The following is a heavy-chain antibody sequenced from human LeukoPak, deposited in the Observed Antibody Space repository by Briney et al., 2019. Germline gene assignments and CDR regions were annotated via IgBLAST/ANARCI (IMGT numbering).Heavy chain of an antibody. CDR3: ARDTEGVAYCGGDCPPHGY. J-gene: IGHJ4*02. D-gene: IGHD2-21*02. V-gene: IGHV3-48*04. Sequence: PGGSLRLSCAASGFTFSSYSMDWVRQAPGKGLEWVSYISSSSSTIYYADSVKGRFTISRDNAKNSLYLQMNSLRAEDTAVYYCARDTEGVAYCGGDCPPHGYWGQGTLVTVSS. CDR1: GFTFSSYS. CDR2: ISSSSSTI.